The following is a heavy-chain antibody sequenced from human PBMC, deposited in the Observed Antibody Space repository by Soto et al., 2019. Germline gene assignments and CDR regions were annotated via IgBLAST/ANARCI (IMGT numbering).Heavy chain of an antibody. Sequence: EVPLVESGGGLVQPGGSLKLSCAASGFIFSGSAVHWVRQASGNGLEWVGRILSKAGNYATAYPASMKGRFAISRDDSENTAFLQMHSPKTEDPAVYYWIRARPPYYYDYLGQGTLVAVYS. CDR2: ILSKAGNYAT. J-gene: IGHJ4*02. CDR3: IRARPPYYYDY. V-gene: IGHV3-73*01. CDR1: GFIFSGSA.